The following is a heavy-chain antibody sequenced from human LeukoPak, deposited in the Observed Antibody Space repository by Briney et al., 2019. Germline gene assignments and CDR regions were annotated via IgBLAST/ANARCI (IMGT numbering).Heavy chain of an antibody. J-gene: IGHJ5*02. CDR1: GGSISSGGFY. V-gene: IGHV4-31*03. CDR2: IHNSGST. Sequence: SETLSLTCSVTGGSISSGGFYWSWIRQHPGQGLEWIGYIHNSGSTYYNPSLQSRAIISLDTSKSQFSLQLNSVTAADTAVYYCARVDGSGSKRWFDPWGQGVLVTVSS. CDR3: ARVDGSGSKRWFDP. D-gene: IGHD3-10*01.